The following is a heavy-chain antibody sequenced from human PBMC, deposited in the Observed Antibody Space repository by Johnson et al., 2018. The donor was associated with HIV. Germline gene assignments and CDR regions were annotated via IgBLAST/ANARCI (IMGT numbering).Heavy chain of an antibody. D-gene: IGHD3-9*01. Sequence: VQLVESGGGVVRPGGSLRLSCAASGFTFDDYGMSWVRQAPGKGLEWVSGINWNGGSTGSADSVKGRFTISRDNAKNSLYLQMNSLRAEDTAVYYCVREEGNDILTRGDAFDIWGQGTLVTVSS. CDR3: VREEGNDILTRGDAFDI. CDR2: INWNGGST. V-gene: IGHV3-20*04. J-gene: IGHJ3*02. CDR1: GFTFDDYG.